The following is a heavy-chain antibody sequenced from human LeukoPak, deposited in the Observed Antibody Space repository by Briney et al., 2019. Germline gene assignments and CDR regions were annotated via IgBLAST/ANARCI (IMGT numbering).Heavy chain of an antibody. V-gene: IGHV1-69*06. CDR1: GGTFSSYA. Sequence: ASVKVSCKASGGTFSSYAISWVRQAPGQGFEWMGGIIPIFGTANYAQKFQGRVTITADKSTSTAYMELSSLRSEDTAVYYCAREGEGITGNYFDYWGQGTLVTVSS. D-gene: IGHD1-20*01. CDR3: AREGEGITGNYFDY. J-gene: IGHJ4*02. CDR2: IIPIFGTA.